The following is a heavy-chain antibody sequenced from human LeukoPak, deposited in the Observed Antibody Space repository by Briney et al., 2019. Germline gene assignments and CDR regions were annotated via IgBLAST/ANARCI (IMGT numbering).Heavy chain of an antibody. J-gene: IGHJ4*02. Sequence: SETLSLTCTVSGGSINRYYWSWIRQSPGKGLEWIAWIYYTGTTNYNPSLKGRVTISVDTSKNQFSLRLTSVTAADTAVYFCAREWGTGSSDYWGQGILITVSS. D-gene: IGHD1-1*01. CDR1: GGSINRYY. CDR3: AREWGTGSSDY. CDR2: IYYTGTT. V-gene: IGHV4-59*01.